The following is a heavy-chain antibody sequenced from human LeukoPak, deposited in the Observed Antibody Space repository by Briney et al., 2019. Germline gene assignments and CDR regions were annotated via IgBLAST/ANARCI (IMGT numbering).Heavy chain of an antibody. CDR1: GYIYTSYW. V-gene: IGHV5-51*01. CDR3: ARRGYGSGSLGAFDI. Sequence: GESLKISCNSSGYIYTSYWIGWVRQMPGKGLEWMGIIYPGDSDTRYSPSFQGQVTISADKSISTAYLQWSSLKASDTAMYYCARRGYGSGSLGAFDIWGQGTMVTVSS. CDR2: IYPGDSDT. J-gene: IGHJ3*02. D-gene: IGHD3-10*01.